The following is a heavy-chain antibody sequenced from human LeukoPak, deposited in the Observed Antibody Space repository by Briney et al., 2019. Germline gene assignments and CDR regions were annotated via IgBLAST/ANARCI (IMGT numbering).Heavy chain of an antibody. D-gene: IGHD3-9*01. CDR1: GYTFTGYY. CDR2: INPNSGGT. V-gene: IGHV1-2*02. J-gene: IGHJ5*02. CDR3: AREPTLLRYFDCSTHWFDP. Sequence: ASVKVSCKASGYTFTGYYMHWVRQAPGQGLEWMGWINPNSGGTNYAQKFQGRVTMTRDTSISTAYMELSRLRSDDTAVYYCAREPTLLRYFDCSTHWFDPWGQGTLVTVSS.